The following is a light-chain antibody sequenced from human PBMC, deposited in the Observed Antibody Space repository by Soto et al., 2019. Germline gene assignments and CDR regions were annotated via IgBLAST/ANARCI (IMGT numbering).Light chain of an antibody. CDR2: EVI. J-gene: IGLJ2*01. V-gene: IGLV2-8*01. CDR1: SSDIGGYNY. CDR3: TSYAGGNNLVV. Sequence: ALTQPPSASGSPGQSVTISCTGTSSDIGGYNYVSWYQQHPGKAPRLMIYEVIKRPSEVPERFSGSKSGNTASLTISGLQADDEADYYCTSYAGGNNLVVFGGGTKVTVL.